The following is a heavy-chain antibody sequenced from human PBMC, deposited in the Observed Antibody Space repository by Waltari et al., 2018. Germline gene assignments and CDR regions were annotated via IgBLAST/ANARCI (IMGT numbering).Heavy chain of an antibody. J-gene: IGHJ4*02. Sequence: QVQLQESGPGLVKPSETLSLTCTVSGGSISSYYWSWIRQPAGKGLEWIGRIYTSGSTNYNPSLKSRVTMSVDTSKNQFSLKLGSVTAADTAVYYCARELNNWNYYTLPAPFFDYWGQGTLVTVSS. CDR1: GGSISSYY. D-gene: IGHD1-7*01. CDR2: IYTSGST. V-gene: IGHV4-4*07. CDR3: ARELNNWNYYTLPAPFFDY.